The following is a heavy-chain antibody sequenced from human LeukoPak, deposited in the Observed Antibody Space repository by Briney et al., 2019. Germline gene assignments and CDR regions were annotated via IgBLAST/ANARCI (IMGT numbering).Heavy chain of an antibody. Sequence: GGSLRLSCAASGFTFSSYSMNWVRQAPGKGLDWVSYISSSSSTIYYADSVKGRFTISRDNAKNSLYLQMNSLRAEDTAVYYCARAVVIPGAFDIWGKGTRVTVFS. J-gene: IGHJ3*02. V-gene: IGHV3-48*01. CDR2: ISSSSSTI. D-gene: IGHD3-16*02. CDR1: GFTFSSYS. CDR3: ARAVVIPGAFDI.